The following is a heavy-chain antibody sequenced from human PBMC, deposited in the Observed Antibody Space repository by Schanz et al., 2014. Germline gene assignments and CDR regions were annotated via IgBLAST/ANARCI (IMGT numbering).Heavy chain of an antibody. CDR2: TSNDGSFT. Sequence: DVQLAESGGGLVQPGGSLRLSCAASGFTLSSYALSWVRQSPGKGLVWVSRTSNDGSFTTFADSVKGRFTISRDNAKNTLYVQLNSLRAEDTAVYYCAKDPYGSGNHYTYWGRGALVSVSS. CDR1: GFTLSSYA. CDR3: AKDPYGSGNHYTY. V-gene: IGHV3-23*04. D-gene: IGHD3-10*01. J-gene: IGHJ4*02.